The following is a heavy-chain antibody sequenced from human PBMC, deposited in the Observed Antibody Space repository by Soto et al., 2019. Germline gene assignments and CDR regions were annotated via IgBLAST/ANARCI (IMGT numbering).Heavy chain of an antibody. Sequence: QLQLQESGPGLVKPSETLSLTCTVSGYSISTNNYYWGWIRQPPGKGLEWIGSISYIGDTYYNPSLRGRFTISVDTSKNQFSLRLSSVTAADTAVYYCATVGGSYLAIPSGYWGQGTLVTVSS. D-gene: IGHD1-26*01. V-gene: IGHV4-39*01. J-gene: IGHJ4*02. CDR1: GYSISTNNYY. CDR3: ATVGGSYLAIPSGY. CDR2: ISYIGDT.